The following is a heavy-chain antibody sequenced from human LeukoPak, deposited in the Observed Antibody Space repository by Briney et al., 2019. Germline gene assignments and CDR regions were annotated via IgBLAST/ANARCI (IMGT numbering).Heavy chain of an antibody. V-gene: IGHV1-69*05. CDR3: ARGDYGDYQPGPLPSDI. Sequence: SVKVSCKASGGTFSSYAISWVRQAPGQGLEWMGGIIPIFGTANYAQKFQGRVTITTDESTSTAYMELSSLRSEDTAVYYCARGDYGDYQPGPLPSDIWGQGTMVTVSS. CDR2: IIPIFGTA. D-gene: IGHD4-17*01. CDR1: GGTFSSYA. J-gene: IGHJ3*02.